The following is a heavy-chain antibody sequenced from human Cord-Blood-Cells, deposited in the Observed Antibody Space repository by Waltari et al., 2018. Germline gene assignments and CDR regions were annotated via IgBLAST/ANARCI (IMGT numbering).Heavy chain of an antibody. J-gene: IGHJ4*02. CDR3: ARSCTVTIFGVVIIEEFDY. Sequence: QVQLVQSGAEVKKPGASVKVSCKASGYTFTSYGISWVRQAPGQGLEWMGRISAYNGNTNYAQELQGRVAMTTDTSTSTAYMELRSLSSDDTAVYYCARSCTVTIFGVVIIEEFDYWGQGTLVTVSS. CDR1: GYTFTSYG. D-gene: IGHD3-3*01. CDR2: ISAYNGNT. V-gene: IGHV1-18*01.